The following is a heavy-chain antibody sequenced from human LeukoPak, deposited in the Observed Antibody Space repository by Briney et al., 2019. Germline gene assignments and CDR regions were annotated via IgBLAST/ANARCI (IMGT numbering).Heavy chain of an antibody. CDR2: FDPEDGET. Sequence: ASVKVSCKVSGYTLTELSMHWVRQAPGKGLEWMGGFDPEDGETNYAQKFQGRVTVTEDTSTDTAYMELSSLRSEDTAVYYGATVFEGSAAGDYWGQGTLVTVSS. J-gene: IGHJ4*02. CDR1: GYTLTELS. D-gene: IGHD6-13*01. CDR3: ATVFEGSAAGDY. V-gene: IGHV1-24*01.